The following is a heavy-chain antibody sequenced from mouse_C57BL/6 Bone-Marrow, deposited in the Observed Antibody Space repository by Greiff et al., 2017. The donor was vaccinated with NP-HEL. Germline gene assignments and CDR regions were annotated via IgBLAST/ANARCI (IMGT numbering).Heavy chain of an antibody. CDR2: IDPSDSYT. V-gene: IGHV1-50*01. CDR1: GYTFTTYW. Sequence: QVQLQQSGAELVKPGASVKLSCKASGYTFTTYWMQWVKQRPGQGLEWIGEIDPSDSYTNYNQKFKGKATLTVATSSSTANMQLSSLTSEDSAVYYCARKAYYGRSYEFAYWGQGTLVMVSA. J-gene: IGHJ3*01. D-gene: IGHD1-1*01. CDR3: ARKAYYGRSYEFAY.